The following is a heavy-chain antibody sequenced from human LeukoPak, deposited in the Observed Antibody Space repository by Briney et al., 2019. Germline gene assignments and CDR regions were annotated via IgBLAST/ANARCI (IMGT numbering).Heavy chain of an antibody. D-gene: IGHD4-17*01. J-gene: IGHJ3*02. V-gene: IGHV5-51*01. Sequence: GQSLQISCPASGYFFPRKSIGGARQMPGKGLERMGIIYPGDSDTRYSPSFQGQVTISADKSISTAYLQWSSLQASDTAMYYCASRDNPRTVNPGNAFDMWGQGTMVTVSS. CDR1: GYFFPRKS. CDR2: IYPGDSDT. CDR3: ASRDNPRTVNPGNAFDM.